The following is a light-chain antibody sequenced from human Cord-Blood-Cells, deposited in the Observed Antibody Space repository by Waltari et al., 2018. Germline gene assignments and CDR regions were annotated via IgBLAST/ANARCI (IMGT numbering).Light chain of an antibody. Sequence: QSALTQPPSASGSPGQSVTISCTGTSSDVGGYNYVSWYQQHPGKAPKLMIYDVSKLPSGVPDRFSGSKSGNTASLTVSGLQAEDEADYYCSSYAGSNNLVFGGGTQLTVL. CDR1: SSDVGGYNY. CDR2: DVS. V-gene: IGLV2-8*01. CDR3: SSYAGSNNLV. J-gene: IGLJ2*01.